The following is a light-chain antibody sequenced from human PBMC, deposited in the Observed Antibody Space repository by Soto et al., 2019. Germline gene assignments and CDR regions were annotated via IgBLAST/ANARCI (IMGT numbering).Light chain of an antibody. V-gene: IGLV2-8*01. J-gene: IGLJ1*01. CDR3: SSYAGSSNV. Sequence: QSALTQRPTASGSPGQSVAISCTGTSSDVGGYNYVSWYQQHPGKAPKLMIYEVNKRPSGVPDRFSGSKSGNTASLTVPGLQAEDEADYYCSSYAGSSNVFGTGTKVTVL. CDR1: SSDVGGYNY. CDR2: EVN.